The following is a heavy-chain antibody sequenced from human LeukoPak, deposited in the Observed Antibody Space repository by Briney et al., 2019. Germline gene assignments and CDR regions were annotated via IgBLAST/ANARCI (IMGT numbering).Heavy chain of an antibody. Sequence: SETLSLTCTVSGGSLSSNTYSWGWIRQPPGLGLEWIGNIYYDGNTYYNPSLKSRVTISVDTSKNQFSLKLSSVTAADTAVYYCATLPRASSYYGSGSYWGHGTLVTVSS. D-gene: IGHD3-10*01. J-gene: IGHJ4*01. V-gene: IGHV4-39*01. CDR1: GGSLSSNTYS. CDR2: IYYDGNT. CDR3: ATLPRASSYYGSGSY.